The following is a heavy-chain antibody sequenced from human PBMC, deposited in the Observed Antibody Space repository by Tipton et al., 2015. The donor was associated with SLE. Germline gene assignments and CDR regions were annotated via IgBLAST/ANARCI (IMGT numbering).Heavy chain of an antibody. CDR3: ARDDPDGDGGGIPGDY. CDR2: ILYSGDT. Sequence: TLSLTCTVSSGSITSHYWSWIRQPPGKGLEWIGNILYSGDTNYNPSLKSRVTISLDTSRKQFSLSLNSVTAADTAVYFCARDDPDGDGGGIPGDYWGQGTLVTVS. J-gene: IGHJ4*02. D-gene: IGHD4-17*01. CDR1: SGSITSHY. V-gene: IGHV4-59*11.